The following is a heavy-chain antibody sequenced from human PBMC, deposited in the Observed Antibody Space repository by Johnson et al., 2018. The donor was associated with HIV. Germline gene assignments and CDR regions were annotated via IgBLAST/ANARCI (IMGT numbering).Heavy chain of an antibody. Sequence: VQLVESGGGLVKPGGSLRLSCVASGFTFSNAWMSWVRQAPGRGLEWVSTIGGSGGTPYYADSVKGRFTISRDSSKNTVYLHMDSLRVGDTAMYYCAKYGGGGTYFSAFDIWGQGTKVIVSS. V-gene: IGHV3-23*04. D-gene: IGHD1-26*01. CDR2: IGGSGGTP. CDR1: GFTFSNAW. CDR3: AKYGGGGTYFSAFDI. J-gene: IGHJ3*02.